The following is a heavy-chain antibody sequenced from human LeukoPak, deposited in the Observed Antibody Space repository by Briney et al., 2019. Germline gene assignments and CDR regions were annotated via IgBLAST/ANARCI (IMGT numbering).Heavy chain of an antibody. CDR3: ARALARPTYYFDY. CDR1: GGSISSYY. Sequence: PSETLSLTCTVSGGSISSYYWSWIRQPPGKGLEWIGYIYYSGSTNYNPSLKSRVTISVDTSKNQFSLKLSSVTAADTAVYYCARALARPTYYFDYWGQGTLVTVSS. V-gene: IGHV4-59*01. J-gene: IGHJ4*02. CDR2: IYYSGST. D-gene: IGHD3-3*02.